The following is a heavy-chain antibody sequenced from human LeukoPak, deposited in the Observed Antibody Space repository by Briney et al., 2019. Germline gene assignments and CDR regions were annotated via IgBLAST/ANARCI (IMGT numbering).Heavy chain of an antibody. CDR2: ISAYNGNT. D-gene: IGHD2-8*01. J-gene: IGHJ4*02. CDR1: GYTFTSYG. CDR3: ARIGLRHNLYVGHPFDY. V-gene: IGHV1-18*01. Sequence: ASVKVSCKASGYTFTSYGISWVRQAPGQGLEWMGWISAYNGNTNYAQKLQGRVTMTTDTSTSAAYMELRSLRSDDTAVYYCARIGLRHNLYVGHPFDYWGQGTLVTVSS.